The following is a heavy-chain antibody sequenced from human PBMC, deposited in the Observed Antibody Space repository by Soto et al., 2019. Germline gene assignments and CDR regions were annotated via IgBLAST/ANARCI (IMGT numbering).Heavy chain of an antibody. J-gene: IGHJ4*02. V-gene: IGHV3-48*01. CDR2: ISSSGTTI. CDR3: ARPYCSSTSCHYYFDY. Sequence: GGSLRLSCAASGFTFSSYSMNWVRQAAGKGLEWVSYISSSGTTIYYADSVKGRFTISRDNAKNSLYLQMNSLRAEDTAVYYCARPYCSSTSCHYYFDYWGQGTLVTVSS. D-gene: IGHD2-2*01. CDR1: GFTFSSYS.